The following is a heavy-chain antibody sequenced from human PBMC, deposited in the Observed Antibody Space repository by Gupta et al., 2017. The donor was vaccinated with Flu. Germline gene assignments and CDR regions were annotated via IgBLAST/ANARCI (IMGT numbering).Heavy chain of an antibody. D-gene: IGHD4-17*01. CDR2: IIPIFGTA. Sequence: SYAISWVRQAPGQGLEWMGGIIPIFGTANYAQKFQGRVTITADKSTSTAYMELSSLRSEDTAVYYCASGRYGDYENAYFDYWGQGTLVTVSS. CDR1: SYA. J-gene: IGHJ4*02. V-gene: IGHV1-69*06. CDR3: ASGRYGDYENAYFDY.